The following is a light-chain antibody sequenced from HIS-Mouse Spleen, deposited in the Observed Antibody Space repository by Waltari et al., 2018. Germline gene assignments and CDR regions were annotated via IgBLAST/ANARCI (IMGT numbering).Light chain of an antibody. CDR2: DVS. CDR1: SSDVGGDND. J-gene: IGLJ2*01. Sequence: QSALTQPRSVSGSPGQSVTISCTRTSSDVGGDNDVSWYQQHPGKAPKLMIYDVSKRPSGVPDRFSGSKSGNTASLTISGLQAEDEADYYCCSYAGSYTLVFGGGTKLTVL. CDR3: CSYAGSYTLV. V-gene: IGLV2-11*01.